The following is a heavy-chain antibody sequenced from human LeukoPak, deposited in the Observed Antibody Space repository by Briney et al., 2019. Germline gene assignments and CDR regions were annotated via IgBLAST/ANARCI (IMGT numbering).Heavy chain of an antibody. V-gene: IGHV1-8*01. CDR2: MNPNSGNT. CDR1: GYTFTSYD. CDR3: ARAPSRRLLRYNWFDP. Sequence: GASVKVSCKASGYTFTSYDINWVRQATGQGLEWMGWMNPNSGNTGYAQKFQGRVTMTRNTSISTAYMELSSLRSEDTAVYYCARAPSRRLLRYNWFDPWGQGTLVTVSS. D-gene: IGHD3-22*01. J-gene: IGHJ5*02.